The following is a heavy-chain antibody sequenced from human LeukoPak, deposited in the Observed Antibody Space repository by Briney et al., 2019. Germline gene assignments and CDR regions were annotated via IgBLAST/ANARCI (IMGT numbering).Heavy chain of an antibody. CDR1: GGSISTTTNS. CDR3: ARLVYGGHYFDY. J-gene: IGHJ4*02. Sequence: SETLSLTCNVSGGSISTTTNSWGWAWIRQRPTKGLEWIGSIYYGGSPYYTSSLKSRVTISVDTSKNQFSLKLSSVTAAGTAVYYCARLVYGGHYFDYWGQGTLVTVSS. V-gene: IGHV4-39*07. CDR2: IYYGGSP. D-gene: IGHD3-16*01.